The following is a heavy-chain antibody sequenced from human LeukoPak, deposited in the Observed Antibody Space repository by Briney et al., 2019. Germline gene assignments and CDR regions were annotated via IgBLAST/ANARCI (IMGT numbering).Heavy chain of an antibody. Sequence: GGSLRLSCAASGFTFSSYSMNWVRQAPGKGLEWVSSISSSSSYIYYADSVKGRFTISRDNAKNSLYLQMNSLRAEDTAVYYCARDIDYGGNPLFPRPHDHWGQGTLVTVSS. D-gene: IGHD4-17*01. CDR1: GFTFSSYS. V-gene: IGHV3-21*01. CDR3: ARDIDYGGNPLFPRPHDH. J-gene: IGHJ4*02. CDR2: ISSSSSYI.